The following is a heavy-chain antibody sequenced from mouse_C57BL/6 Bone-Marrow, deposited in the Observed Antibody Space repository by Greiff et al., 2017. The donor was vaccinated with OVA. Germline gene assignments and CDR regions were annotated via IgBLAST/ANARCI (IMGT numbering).Heavy chain of an antibody. CDR2: ISNLAYSI. V-gene: IGHV5-15*04. CDR1: GFTFSDYG. J-gene: IGHJ4*01. CDR3: AIRKRYYAMDY. Sequence: EVQRVESGGGLVQPGGSLKLSCAASGFTFSDYGMAWVRQAPRKGPEWVAFISNLAYSIYYADTVTGRFTISRENAKNTLYLEMSSRRSEDTAMYYCAIRKRYYAMDYWGQGTSVTVSS.